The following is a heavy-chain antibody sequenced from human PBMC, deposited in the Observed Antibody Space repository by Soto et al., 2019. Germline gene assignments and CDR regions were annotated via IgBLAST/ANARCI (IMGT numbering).Heavy chain of an antibody. CDR1: GGSFRRYY. D-gene: IGHD1-7*01. J-gene: IGHJ4*02. Sequence: PSETLSLTCAVYGGSFRRYYWSWIRQPPGKGLEWIGEINRSGSTNYSPSLKSRLTISVDTSKNQFSLSLSSVTAADTAVYYCARGGELTGTTSILAYWSQGSLVTVSS. V-gene: IGHV4-34*01. CDR2: INRSGST. CDR3: ARGGELTGTTSILAY.